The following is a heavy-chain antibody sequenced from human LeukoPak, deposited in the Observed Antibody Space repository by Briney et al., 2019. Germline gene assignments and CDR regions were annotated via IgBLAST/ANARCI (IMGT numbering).Heavy chain of an antibody. V-gene: IGHV4-4*07. CDR1: GGSISSYH. Sequence: SETLSLTCTVSGGSISSYHWSWIRQPAGKGLEWIGRIYTSGSTNYNPSLKSRVTMSVDTSKNQFSLKLSSVTAADTAVYYCARDKGAVTRGGYYYYYGMDVWGQGTTVTVSS. CDR2: IYTSGST. D-gene: IGHD4-17*01. J-gene: IGHJ6*02. CDR3: ARDKGAVTRGGYYYYYGMDV.